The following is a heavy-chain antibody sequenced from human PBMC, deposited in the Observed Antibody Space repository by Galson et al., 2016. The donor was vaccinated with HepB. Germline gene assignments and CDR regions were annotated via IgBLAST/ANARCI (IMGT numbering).Heavy chain of an antibody. CDR3: AKGSGVNWLDP. J-gene: IGHJ5*02. V-gene: IGHV3-30*04. CDR1: GFTFSNYA. CDR2: MSNDGRNK. D-gene: IGHD3-10*01. Sequence: SLRLSCAASGFTFSNYALHWVRQAPGKGLEWVALMSNDGRNKYYADSVKGRFTIPRDNSKSMPYLEIHSLTTEDPARYYCAKGSGVNWLDPWGQGTLVTVSS.